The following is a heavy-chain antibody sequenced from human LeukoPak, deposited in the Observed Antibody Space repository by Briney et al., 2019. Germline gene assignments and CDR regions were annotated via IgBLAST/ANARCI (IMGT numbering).Heavy chain of an antibody. J-gene: IGHJ3*02. Sequence: ASVKVSCKASGGTFSSYPISWVRQAPGQGLEWMGGIIPIFGTANYAQKFQGRVTIAADESTSTAYMELSSLRSEDTAVYYCAGGVNDSSGYYPFAFDIWGQGTMVTVSS. CDR2: IIPIFGTA. V-gene: IGHV1-69*13. CDR3: AGGVNDSSGYYPFAFDI. D-gene: IGHD3-22*01. CDR1: GGTFSSYP.